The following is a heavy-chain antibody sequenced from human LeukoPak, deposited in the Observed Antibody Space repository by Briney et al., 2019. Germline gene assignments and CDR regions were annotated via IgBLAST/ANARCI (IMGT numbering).Heavy chain of an antibody. J-gene: IGHJ6*04. V-gene: IGHV3-48*03. CDR2: ISSSGSTI. Sequence: PGGSLRLSCDAFEFIFSDYDMNWVRQAPGKGLEWVSYISSSGSTIYYADSVKGRFTISRDNAKNSLYLQMNSLRAEDTAVYYCAELGITMIGGVWGKGTTVTISS. D-gene: IGHD3-10*02. CDR1: EFIFSDYD. CDR3: AELGITMIGGV.